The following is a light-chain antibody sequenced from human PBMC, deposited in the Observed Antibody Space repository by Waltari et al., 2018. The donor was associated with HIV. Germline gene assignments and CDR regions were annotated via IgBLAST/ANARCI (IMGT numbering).Light chain of an antibody. CDR3: KQALQSPLT. J-gene: IGKJ1*01. Sequence: DIVMTQSPLSLPVTPGESASISCRTSQSLLHSNGNSYLDWYLQKPGQPPRLLIYLGSHRASGVPDRFSGSGAGTDFTLNISGVEAEDVGVYYCKQALQSPLTFGQGTKVEIK. V-gene: IGKV2-28*01. CDR2: LGS. CDR1: QSLLHSNGNSY.